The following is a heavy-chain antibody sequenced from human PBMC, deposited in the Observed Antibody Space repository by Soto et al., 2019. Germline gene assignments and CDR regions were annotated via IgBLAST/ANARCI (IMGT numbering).Heavy chain of an antibody. J-gene: IGHJ4*02. Sequence: GGSLILSCAASGFSVRTNYMSWVRPAPGKGLEWVSVFESGGSIYYADSVKGRFIISRDYAKNTVYLQMNSLRADDTAVYYCARAGVTPHFFDYWGQGTLVTVSS. D-gene: IGHD2-21*02. CDR3: ARAGVTPHFFDY. CDR2: FESGGSI. V-gene: IGHV3-53*01. CDR1: GFSVRTNY.